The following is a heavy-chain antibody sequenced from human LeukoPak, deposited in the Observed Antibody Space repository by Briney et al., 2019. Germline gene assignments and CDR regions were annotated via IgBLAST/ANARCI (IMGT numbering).Heavy chain of an antibody. D-gene: IGHD2-2*01. Sequence: ASVKVSCKASGYTFTSYGISWVRQAPGQGLEWMGWISAYNGNTNYAQKLQGRVTMTTDTSTSTAYMELRSLRSDDTAVYYCARGYCSSTSCPNFDPWGQGTLVTVSP. CDR1: GYTFTSYG. J-gene: IGHJ5*02. CDR3: ARGYCSSTSCPNFDP. V-gene: IGHV1-18*01. CDR2: ISAYNGNT.